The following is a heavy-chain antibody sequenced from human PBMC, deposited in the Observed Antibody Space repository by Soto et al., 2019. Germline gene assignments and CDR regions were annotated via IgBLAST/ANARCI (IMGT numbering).Heavy chain of an antibody. CDR2: INPNSGGT. V-gene: IGHV1-2*02. J-gene: IGHJ6*02. CDR1: GSTFTGYY. Sequence: ASVKGSCNASGSTFTGYYMHWVRQAPGQGLEWMGWINPNSGGTNYAQKFQGRVTMTRDTSISTAYMELSRLRSDDTAVYYCARDPGSARILYYYYGMDVWGQGTTVTVSS. CDR3: ARDPGSARILYYYYGMDV. D-gene: IGHD5-18*01.